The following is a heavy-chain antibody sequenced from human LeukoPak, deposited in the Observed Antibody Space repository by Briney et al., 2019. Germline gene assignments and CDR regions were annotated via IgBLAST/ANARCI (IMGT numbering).Heavy chain of an antibody. D-gene: IGHD6-6*01. CDR3: ARMYSSSDAFAI. CDR1: GGSVSSGDYY. Sequence: SETLSLTCTVSGGSVSSGDYYWSWIRQPPGKGLEWIGSRYYSVTTYYNPSLKSRVTISGDTSKNQFSLNLSSVTAADTAVYYCARMYSSSDAFAIWGQGTMVTVS. CDR2: RYYSVTT. V-gene: IGHV4-39*01. J-gene: IGHJ3*02.